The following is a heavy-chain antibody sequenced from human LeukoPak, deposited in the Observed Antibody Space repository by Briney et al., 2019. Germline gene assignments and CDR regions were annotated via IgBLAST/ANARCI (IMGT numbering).Heavy chain of an antibody. J-gene: IGHJ3*02. CDR2: TGNKASRYTT. CDR3: TRGHSGRSAYALDI. V-gene: IGHV3-72*01. CDR1: GSTFSDQY. D-gene: IGHD1-26*01. Sequence: GGSLRLSCAASGSTFSDQYMDWVRQAPGKGLQWVGRTGNKASRYTTEYAASVEGRFTISRDDSKNSLYLQMNSLKTEDTALYYCTRGHSGRSAYALDIWGQGTMVTVSS.